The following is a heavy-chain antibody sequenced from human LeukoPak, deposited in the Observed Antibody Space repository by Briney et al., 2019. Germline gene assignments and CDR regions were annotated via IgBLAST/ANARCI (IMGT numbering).Heavy chain of an antibody. CDR3: ARGGQISTGASFDY. CDR1: XXTFIGXT. D-gene: IGHD1-26*01. Sequence: SXXTFIGXTFXXVRQAPGQGLEXXGRFIPSLDTAKYAQNFQGRVTITAEKSTNTAYMDLSSLRSEDTAVYYCARGGQISTGASFDYWGQGTLVTVSS. V-gene: IGHV1-69*08. J-gene: IGHJ4*02. CDR2: FIPSLDTA.